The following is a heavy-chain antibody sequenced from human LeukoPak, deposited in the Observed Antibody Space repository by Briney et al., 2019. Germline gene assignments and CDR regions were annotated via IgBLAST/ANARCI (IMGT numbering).Heavy chain of an antibody. CDR3: ARGLDYYDSSGYYVYWYFDL. V-gene: IGHV4-34*01. CDR2: INHSGST. D-gene: IGHD3-22*01. Sequence: PSETLSLXCAVYGGSFSGYYWSWIRQPPGKGLEWIGEINHSGSTNYNPSLKSRVTISVDTSKNQFSLKLSSVTAADTAVYYCARGLDYYDSSGYYVYWYFDLWGRGTLVTVSS. J-gene: IGHJ2*01. CDR1: GGSFSGYY.